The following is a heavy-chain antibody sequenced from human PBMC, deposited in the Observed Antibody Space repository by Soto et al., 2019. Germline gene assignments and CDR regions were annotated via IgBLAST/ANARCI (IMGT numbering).Heavy chain of an antibody. CDR3: AKAIIFGVVTSGVDY. CDR1: GFTFSSYA. V-gene: IGHV3-23*01. D-gene: IGHD3-3*02. CDR2: ISGSGGST. Sequence: EGSLRLSCAASGFTFSSYAMSWVRQAPGKGLEWVSAISGSGGSTYYADSVKGRFTISRDNSKNTLYLQMNSLRAEDTAVYYCAKAIIFGVVTSGVDYWGQGTLVTVSS. J-gene: IGHJ4*02.